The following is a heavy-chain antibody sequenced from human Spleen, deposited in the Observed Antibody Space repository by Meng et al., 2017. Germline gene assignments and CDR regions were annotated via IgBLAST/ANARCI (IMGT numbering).Heavy chain of an antibody. Sequence: QVQLQQWCAGLLKPSGTLSRTCVVSGGSFSHYYWSWIRQPPGKGLVWIGEINHSGSTNYNPSLESRATISVDTSQNNLSLKLSSVTAADSAVYYCARGPTTMAHDFDYWGQGTLVTVSS. CDR1: GGSFSHYY. CDR2: INHSGST. D-gene: IGHD4-11*01. CDR3: ARGPTTMAHDFDY. J-gene: IGHJ4*02. V-gene: IGHV4-34*01.